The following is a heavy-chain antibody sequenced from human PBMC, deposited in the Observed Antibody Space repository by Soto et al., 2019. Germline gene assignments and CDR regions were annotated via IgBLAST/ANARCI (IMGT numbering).Heavy chain of an antibody. D-gene: IGHD2-2*01. Sequence: QVQLVQSGAEVKKPGSSVKVSCKASGGTFSSYTISWVRQAPGQGLEWMGRIIPILGIANYAQKFQGRVTITADKSTSTAYMELSSLRSEDTAVYYCASTGCSSTSRYDGNDAFDIWGQGTMVTVSS. J-gene: IGHJ3*02. CDR1: GGTFSSYT. V-gene: IGHV1-69*02. CDR2: IIPILGIA. CDR3: ASTGCSSTSRYDGNDAFDI.